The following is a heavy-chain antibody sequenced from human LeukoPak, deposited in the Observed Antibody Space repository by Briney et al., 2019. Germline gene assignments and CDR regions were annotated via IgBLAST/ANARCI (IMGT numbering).Heavy chain of an antibody. CDR3: ARHDYGDPAPFDY. CDR1: GGSVSSYY. CDR2: LHYSGST. V-gene: IGHV4-59*02. J-gene: IGHJ4*02. D-gene: IGHD4-17*01. Sequence: SETLSLTCTVSGGSVSSYYWSWVRQPPGKGLEWIGYLHYSGSTDYNPSLESRVTTSVDTSKNQFSLKLSSVTAADTAVYYCARHDYGDPAPFDYWGQGTLVTVSS.